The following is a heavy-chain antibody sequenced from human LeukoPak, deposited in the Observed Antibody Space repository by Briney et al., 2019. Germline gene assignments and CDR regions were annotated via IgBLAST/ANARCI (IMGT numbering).Heavy chain of an antibody. CDR2: LYDSGST. V-gene: IGHV4-59*01. D-gene: IGHD3-10*01. J-gene: IGHJ4*02. CDR1: GGSISSYY. CDR3: ARARYYYGSGRNEVRFRLPFDY. Sequence: KPSETLSLTCTVSGGSISSYYWSWIRQPPGKGLEWIGYLYDSGSTNYNPSLKSRVTISVDTSKNQFSLKVSSVTAADTAVYYCARARYYYGSGRNEVRFRLPFDYWGQGTLVTVSS.